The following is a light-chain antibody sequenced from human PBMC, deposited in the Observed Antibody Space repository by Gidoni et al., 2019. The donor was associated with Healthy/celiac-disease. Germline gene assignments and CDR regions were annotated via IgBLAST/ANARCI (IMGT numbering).Light chain of an antibody. J-gene: IGKJ3*01. Sequence: DLVMTQSPLSLPFTPGEPASISCRSSQRLLHSNGYNYLDWYLQKPGQSPQLLIYLGSNRASGVPDRFSGSGSGTDFTLKISRVEAEDVGVYYCMQALQTPLFTFXPXTKVDIK. CDR1: QRLLHSNGYNY. V-gene: IGKV2-28*01. CDR3: MQALQTPLFT. CDR2: LGS.